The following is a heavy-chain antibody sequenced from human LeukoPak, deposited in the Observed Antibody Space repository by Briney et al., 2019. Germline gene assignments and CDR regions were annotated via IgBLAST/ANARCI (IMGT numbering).Heavy chain of an antibody. CDR1: GFTFSSYA. Sequence: GGSLRLSCAASGFTFSSYAMTWVRQAPGKGLEWVSSISGSGDSTYYVDSVKGRFTISRDNSKNTLYLHMSSLRAEDSAVYYCAKGDNDILTGYYNSFDYWGQGTLVTVSS. CDR3: AKGDNDILTGYYNSFDY. V-gene: IGHV3-23*01. CDR2: ISGSGDST. J-gene: IGHJ4*02. D-gene: IGHD3-9*01.